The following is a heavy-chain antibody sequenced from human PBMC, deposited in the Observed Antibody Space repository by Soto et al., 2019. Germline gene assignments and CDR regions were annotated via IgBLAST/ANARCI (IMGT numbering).Heavy chain of an antibody. J-gene: IGHJ3*02. D-gene: IGHD3-9*01. CDR2: INSDGSST. Sequence: PGGSQRLYCAACRFTISSYCMHWVRQAQGKGLVWVSRINSDGSSTSYADSVKGRFTISRDNAKNTLYLQINSRRAEDTSVYYFARVARLRYYPAEQTAFDTWGQGTMVTVSS. CDR1: RFTISSYC. CDR3: ARVARLRYYPAEQTAFDT. V-gene: IGHV3-74*01.